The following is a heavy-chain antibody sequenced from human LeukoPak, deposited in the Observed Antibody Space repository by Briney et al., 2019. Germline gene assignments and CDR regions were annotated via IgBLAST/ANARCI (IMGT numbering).Heavy chain of an antibody. CDR3: ARGPTMKMDV. D-gene: IGHD3-22*01. CDR1: GFTFSTYG. CDR2: ISGSGGTI. V-gene: IGHV3-48*04. J-gene: IGHJ6*04. Sequence: GGSLRLSCAASGFTFSTYGMSWVRQAPGKGLEWVSGISGSGGTIYYADSVKGRFTISRDNAKNSLYLQMNSLRAEDTAVYYCARGPTMKMDVWGRGTTVTVSS.